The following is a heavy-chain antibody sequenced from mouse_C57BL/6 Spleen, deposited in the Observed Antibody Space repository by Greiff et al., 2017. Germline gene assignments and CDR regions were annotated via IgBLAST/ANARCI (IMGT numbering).Heavy chain of an antibody. J-gene: IGHJ3*01. CDR2: ICSGSSTI. D-gene: IGHD2-1*01. V-gene: IGHV5-17*01. Sequence: EVHLVESGGGLVKPGGSLKLSCAASGFTFSDYGMHWVRQAPEKGLEWVAYICSGSSTIYYADTVKGRFTIARDNANNTLFLQMTSLRSEDTAMYYCAHYGNLHPFAYWGQGTLVTVSA. CDR1: GFTFSDYG. CDR3: AHYGNLHPFAY.